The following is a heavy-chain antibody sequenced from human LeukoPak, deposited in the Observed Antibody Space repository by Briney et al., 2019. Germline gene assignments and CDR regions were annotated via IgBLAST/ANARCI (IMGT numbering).Heavy chain of an antibody. Sequence: GGSLRLSCVASGFTVSRNYMSWVRQAPGKGLEWVSAISGSGGSTYYADSVKGRFTISRDNSKNTLYLQMNSLRAEDTAVYYCTGYSSSWYLFDYWGQGTLVTVSS. V-gene: IGHV3-23*01. J-gene: IGHJ4*02. CDR3: TGYSSSWYLFDY. CDR1: GFTVSRNY. D-gene: IGHD6-13*01. CDR2: ISGSGGST.